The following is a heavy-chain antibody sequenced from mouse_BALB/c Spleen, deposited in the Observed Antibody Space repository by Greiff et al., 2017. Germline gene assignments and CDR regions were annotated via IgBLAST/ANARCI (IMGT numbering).Heavy chain of an antibody. Sequence: EVKLLESGPELVKPGASVKISCKASGYSFTGYFMNWVKQSHGKSLEWIGRINPYNGDTFYNQKFKGKATLTVDKSSSTAHMELLSLTSEDSAVYYCGRFTTDYAMDYWGQGTSVTVSS. V-gene: IGHV1-37*01. CDR2: INPYNGDT. D-gene: IGHD1-1*01. CDR1: GYSFTGYF. J-gene: IGHJ4*01. CDR3: GRFTTDYAMDY.